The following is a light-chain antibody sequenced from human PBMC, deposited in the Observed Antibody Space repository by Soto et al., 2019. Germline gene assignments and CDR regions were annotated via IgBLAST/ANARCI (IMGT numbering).Light chain of an antibody. V-gene: IGLV2-14*01. J-gene: IGLJ2*01. CDR2: EVS. Sequence: QSVLTQPPSVSGSPGQSITISCTGTSSDVGGYDYVSWYQHHPGKVPKLIIYEVSKRPSGVSHRFSGSKSGNTASLTISGLQTEDEADYYCSSYTTTSALVFGGGTKLTVL. CDR1: SSDVGGYDY. CDR3: SSYTTTSALV.